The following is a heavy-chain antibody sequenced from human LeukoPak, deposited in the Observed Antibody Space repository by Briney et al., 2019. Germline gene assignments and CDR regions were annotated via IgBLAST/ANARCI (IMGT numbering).Heavy chain of an antibody. V-gene: IGHV3-66*01. CDR3: ARVLMVRGVIP. J-gene: IGHJ5*02. D-gene: IGHD3-10*01. CDR2: IYSGGST. Sequence: PGGSLRLSCAASGFTFSNYAMHWVRQAPGKGLEWVSVIYSGGSTYYADSVKGRFTISRDNSKNTLYLQMNSLRAEDTAVYYCARVLMVRGVIPWGQGTLVTVSS. CDR1: GFTFSNYA.